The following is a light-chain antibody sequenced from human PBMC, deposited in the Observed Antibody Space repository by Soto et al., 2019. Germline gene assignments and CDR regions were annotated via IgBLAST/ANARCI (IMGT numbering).Light chain of an antibody. CDR1: QSVSSN. Sequence: ENVMTQSLATVSVYPGERATLSCRASQSVSSNLAWYQQKPGQAPRLLIYDASTWATGLPARFSGSGSGTDFTLTISRLEPEDFAVYYCQQYGSPGTFGQGTKVDIK. CDR3: QQYGSPGT. V-gene: IGKV3-15*01. CDR2: DAS. J-gene: IGKJ1*01.